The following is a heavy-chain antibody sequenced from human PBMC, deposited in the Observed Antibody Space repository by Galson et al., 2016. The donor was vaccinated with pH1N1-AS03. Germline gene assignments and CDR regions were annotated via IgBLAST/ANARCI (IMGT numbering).Heavy chain of an antibody. Sequence: SLRLSCAGAGFPFSNYWMSWVRQAPGKGLEWVANMKEDGKEIYYVDSVKGRFTISRDNARNSFYLQMNSLRVDDTAIYYCATSGSYRFDYWGQGALVTVSS. D-gene: IGHD1-26*01. J-gene: IGHJ4*02. CDR3: ATSGSYRFDY. CDR2: MKEDGKEI. CDR1: GFPFSNYW. V-gene: IGHV3-7*01.